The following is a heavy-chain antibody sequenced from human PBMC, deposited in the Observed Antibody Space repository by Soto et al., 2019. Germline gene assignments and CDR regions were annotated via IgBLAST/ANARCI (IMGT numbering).Heavy chain of an antibody. CDR2: ISYDGSNK. D-gene: IGHD4-17*01. V-gene: IGHV3-30-3*01. CDR3: ARRPVTYYFDY. CDR1: GFTFSNYA. J-gene: IGHJ4*02. Sequence: QVQLVESGGGVVQPGRSLRLSCAASGFTFSNYAMHWVRQAPGKGLEWVAVISYDGSNKYYADSVKGRFTISRDNSKNTLYLKMNSLRAEATAVYYCARRPVTYYFDYWGQGTLVTVSS.